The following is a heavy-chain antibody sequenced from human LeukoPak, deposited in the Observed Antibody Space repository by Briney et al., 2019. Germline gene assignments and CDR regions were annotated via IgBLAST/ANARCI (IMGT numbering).Heavy chain of an antibody. CDR3: AREGGTMIAQEDAFDI. Sequence: GGSLRLSRAASGFTFSSYGMDWVRQAPGKGLEWVAFIRNDGSNKYYADSVKGRFTISRDNSKNTLYLQMNSLRAEDTAVYYCAREGGTMIAQEDAFDIWGQGTMVTVSS. J-gene: IGHJ3*02. CDR2: IRNDGSNK. CDR1: GFTFSSYG. D-gene: IGHD3-22*01. V-gene: IGHV3-30*02.